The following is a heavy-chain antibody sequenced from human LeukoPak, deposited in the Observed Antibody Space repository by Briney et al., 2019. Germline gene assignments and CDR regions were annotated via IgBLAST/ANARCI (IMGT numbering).Heavy chain of an antibody. D-gene: IGHD1-14*01. Sequence: GGSLRLSCSGSGFTFSSYGMSWVCQAPGEGLGRVSGSSGSGGSTFYADSVKGRFTISRDNSRNTLYLQMNSLRAEDTAVYYCAKDRTNSRRNFDYWGQGTLVTVAS. CDR3: AKDRTNSRRNFDY. CDR1: GFTFSSYG. CDR2: SSGSGGST. V-gene: IGHV3-23*01. J-gene: IGHJ4*02.